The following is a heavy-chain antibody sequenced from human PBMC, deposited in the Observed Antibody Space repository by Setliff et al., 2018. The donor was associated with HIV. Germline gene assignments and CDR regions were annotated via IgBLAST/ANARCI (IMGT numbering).Heavy chain of an antibody. V-gene: IGHV4-38-2*01. CDR3: ASRWGSYYDTNGHPFDY. CDR1: GHSIRSGYY. Sequence: SETLSLTCSVSGHSIRSGYYWGWIRQPPGKGLEWIGTMYHSGSTYYNPSLQGRVTMFFDTSEDHFSLGLSSVTAADTAVYYCASRWGSYYDTNGHPFDYWGQGTLVTVSS. J-gene: IGHJ4*02. CDR2: MYHSGST. D-gene: IGHD3-22*01.